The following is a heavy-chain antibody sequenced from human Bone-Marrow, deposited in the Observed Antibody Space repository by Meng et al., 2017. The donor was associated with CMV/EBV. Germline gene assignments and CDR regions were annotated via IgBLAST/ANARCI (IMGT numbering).Heavy chain of an antibody. D-gene: IGHD5-12*01. CDR2: IYPGVSDA. CDR3: ARGDPLALAKPGDF. V-gene: IGHV5-51*01. CDR1: GSNLSSFG. J-gene: IGHJ4*02. Sequence: GSNLSSFGIAWVRQMPGKGLEWMGIIYPGVSDAKYSPSFQGHVTISADKSVTTSYLQWTTLQASDTAMYFCARGDPLALAKPGDFWGQGTLVTVSS.